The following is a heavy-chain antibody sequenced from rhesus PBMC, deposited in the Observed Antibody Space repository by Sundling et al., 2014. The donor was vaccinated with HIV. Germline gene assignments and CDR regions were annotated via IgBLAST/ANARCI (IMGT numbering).Heavy chain of an antibody. CDR3: AKGRSSYNIWTPWGS. CDR1: GFIFSSYA. J-gene: IGHJ4*01. D-gene: IGHD3-3*01. V-gene: IGHV3-103*01. CDR2: INTGGVDT. Sequence: EVQLVETGGGLVQPGGSLKLSCVASGFIFSSYAMSWVRQTPGKGLEWVSVINTGGVDTYYADSVKGRFTVSRDNSKNTLSLQMSSLRSADTAVYYCAKGRSSYNIWTPWGSWGQGVLVTVSS.